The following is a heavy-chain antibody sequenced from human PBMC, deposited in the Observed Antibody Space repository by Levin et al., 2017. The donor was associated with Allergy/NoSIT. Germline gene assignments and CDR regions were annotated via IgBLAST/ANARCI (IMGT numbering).Heavy chain of an antibody. D-gene: IGHD2-2*01. CDR1: EFTFSRYA. V-gene: IGHV3-23*01. Sequence: PGGSLRLSCTASEFTFSRYAMSWVRQAPGKGLEWVSVIGGSDGTTFYTDSVKGRFTISRDNSKNTLYLQMNSLRAEDRAVYYCAKDSYCSRTACYAGSDYWGQGTLVTVSS. CDR3: AKDSYCSRTACYAGSDY. J-gene: IGHJ4*02. CDR2: IGGSDGTT.